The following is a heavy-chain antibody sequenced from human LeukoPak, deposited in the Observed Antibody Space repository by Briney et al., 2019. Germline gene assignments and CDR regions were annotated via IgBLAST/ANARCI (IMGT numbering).Heavy chain of an antibody. Sequence: FQGRVTITRDTSASTAYMELSSLRSEDTAVYYCARGSSYDWFDPWGQGTLVTVSS. CDR3: ARGSSYDWFDP. J-gene: IGHJ5*02. V-gene: IGHV1-3*01. D-gene: IGHD2-15*01.